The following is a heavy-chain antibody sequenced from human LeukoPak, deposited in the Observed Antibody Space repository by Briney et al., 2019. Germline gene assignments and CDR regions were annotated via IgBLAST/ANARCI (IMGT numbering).Heavy chain of an antibody. Sequence: GGSLRLSCAASEFTFTNYWMSWVRQAPGKGLEWVAHMKQDGRETHYVDSVKGRFTISRDNAKNSVYLQMNSLRAGDTAVYFCARDAFRARYFDLWGRGTLVTVSS. V-gene: IGHV3-7*01. D-gene: IGHD3-10*01. CDR1: EFTFTNYW. CDR2: MKQDGRET. J-gene: IGHJ2*01. CDR3: ARDAFRARYFDL.